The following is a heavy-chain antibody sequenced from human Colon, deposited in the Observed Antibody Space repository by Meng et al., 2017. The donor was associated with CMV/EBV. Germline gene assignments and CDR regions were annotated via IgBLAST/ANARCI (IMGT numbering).Heavy chain of an antibody. CDR1: GFTVSSNY. V-gene: IGHV3-74*01. Sequence: GESLKISCAASGFTVSSNYMSWVRQAPGKGLVWVSRINSDGSSTNYADSVKGRFTISRDNAKNTLYLQMNSLRAEDTAVYYCARDCSSTSCYRTGFDPWGQGTLVTVSS. CDR3: ARDCSSTSCYRTGFDP. D-gene: IGHD2-2*01. CDR2: INSDGSST. J-gene: IGHJ5*02.